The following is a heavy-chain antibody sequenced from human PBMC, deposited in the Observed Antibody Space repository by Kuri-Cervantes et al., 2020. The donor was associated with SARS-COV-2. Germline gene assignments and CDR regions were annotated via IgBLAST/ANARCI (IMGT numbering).Heavy chain of an antibody. CDR3: AREAYNYYYDSSGYLLGGAFDI. V-gene: IGHV3-53*01. Sequence: GGSLRLSCAASGFTFSSYDMSWVRQAPGKGLEWVSVIYSGGGTYYADSVKGRFTISRDNSKNTLYLQMNSLRAEDTAVYYCAREAYNYYYDSSGYLLGGAFDIWGQGTMVTV. CDR1: GFTFSSYD. CDR2: IYSGGGT. J-gene: IGHJ3*02. D-gene: IGHD3-22*01.